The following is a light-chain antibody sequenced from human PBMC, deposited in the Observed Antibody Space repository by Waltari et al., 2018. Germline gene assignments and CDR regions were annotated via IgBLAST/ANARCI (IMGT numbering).Light chain of an antibody. CDR3: QQYGSSPWT. CDR2: GAS. J-gene: IGKJ1*01. V-gene: IGKV3-20*01. Sequence: LLLSQSPATLSLSPGERATLSCRASQSVSSSYLAWYQQKPGQAPRVLIHGASNRATGIPDRFSGSGSGTDFTLTISRLEPEDFAVYYCQQYGSSPWTFGQGTKVEIK. CDR1: QSVSSSY.